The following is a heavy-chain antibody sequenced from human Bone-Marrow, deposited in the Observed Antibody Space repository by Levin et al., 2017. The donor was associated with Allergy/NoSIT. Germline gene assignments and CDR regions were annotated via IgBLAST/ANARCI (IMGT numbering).Heavy chain of an antibody. D-gene: IGHD6-6*01. CDR3: ATGQGHLVGPP. CDR2: MNPKSGNT. CDR1: GDTFSSYD. Sequence: ASVKVSCKASGDTFSSYDINWVRQASGQGLEWMGWMNPKSGNTVYAQKLQGRVTMTRNTSISTAYMDLSSLRSDDTAVYYCATGQGHLVGPPWGQGTLVTVSS. V-gene: IGHV1-8*01. J-gene: IGHJ5*02.